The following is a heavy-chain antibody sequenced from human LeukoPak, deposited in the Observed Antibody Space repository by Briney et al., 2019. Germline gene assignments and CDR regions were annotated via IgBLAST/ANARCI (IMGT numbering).Heavy chain of an antibody. Sequence: GGSLRLSCAASGFTFSSYSMNWVRQAPGKGLEWVSSISSSSSHIYYADSVKGRFTISRDNAKNSLYLQMNSLRAEDTAVYYCAREEPNSFDYWGQGTLVTVSS. J-gene: IGHJ4*02. CDR2: ISSSSSHI. V-gene: IGHV3-21*01. CDR1: GFTFSSYS. D-gene: IGHD1-1*01. CDR3: AREEPNSFDY.